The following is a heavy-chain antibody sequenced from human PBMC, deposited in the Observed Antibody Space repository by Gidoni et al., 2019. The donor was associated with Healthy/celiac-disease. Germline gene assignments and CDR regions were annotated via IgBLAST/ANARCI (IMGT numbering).Heavy chain of an antibody. J-gene: IGHJ4*02. V-gene: IGHV4-34*01. CDR3: ARNLASEGGDPKSRYFDY. CDR2: INHSGST. CDR1: GGSFSGYY. Sequence: QVQLQQWGAGLLKPSETLSLTCAVYGGSFSGYYWSWIRQPPGKGLEWIGEINHSGSTNYNPSLKSRVTISVDTSKNQFSLKLSSVTAADTAVYYCARNLASEGGDPKSRYFDYWGQGTLVTVSS.